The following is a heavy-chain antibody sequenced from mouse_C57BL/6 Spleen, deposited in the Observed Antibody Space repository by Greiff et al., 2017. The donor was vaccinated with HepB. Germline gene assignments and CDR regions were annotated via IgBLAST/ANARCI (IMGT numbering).Heavy chain of an antibody. J-gene: IGHJ4*01. CDR1: GYTFTSYW. V-gene: IGHV1-59*01. CDR2: IDPSDSYT. CDR3: AMGTHDAMDY. D-gene: IGHD3-3*01. Sequence: QVQLQQSGAELVRPGTSVKLSCKASGYTFTSYWMHWVKQRPGQGLEWIGVIDPSDSYTNYNQKFKGKATLTVDTSSSTAYMQLSSLTSEDSAVYYCAMGTHDAMDYWGQGTSVTVSS.